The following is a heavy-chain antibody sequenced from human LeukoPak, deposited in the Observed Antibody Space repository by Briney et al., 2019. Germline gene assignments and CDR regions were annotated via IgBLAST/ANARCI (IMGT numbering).Heavy chain of an antibody. D-gene: IGHD5-12*01. V-gene: IGHV3-48*01. CDR3: ARDGDIVATINFDY. CDR1: GFTFSSYS. J-gene: IGHJ4*02. CDR2: ISSSSSTI. Sequence: GGSLRLSCAASGFTFSSYSINWVRQAPGKGLEWVSYISSSSSTIYYADSVKGRFTISRDNAKNSLYLQMNSLRAEDTAVYYCARDGDIVATINFDYWGQGTLVTVSS.